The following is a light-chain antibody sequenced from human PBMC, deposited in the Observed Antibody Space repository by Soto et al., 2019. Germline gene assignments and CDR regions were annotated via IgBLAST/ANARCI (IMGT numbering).Light chain of an antibody. CDR1: QSVRNNY. CDR3: QQYCSSPPFT. Sequence: HSPATVSVSKRVRATLSCRAFQSVRNNYLAWYQVRPGQAPRLLIYDASTKATAIPDRISGGGSGTDFTLTITGLEPEDLAVYYCQQYCSSPPFTFGQRRLLEVK. CDR2: DAS. V-gene: IGKV3-20*01. J-gene: IGKJ5*01.